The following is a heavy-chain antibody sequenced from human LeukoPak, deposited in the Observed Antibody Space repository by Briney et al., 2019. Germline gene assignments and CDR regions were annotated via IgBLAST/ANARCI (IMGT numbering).Heavy chain of an antibody. CDR2: ISAYNGNT. CDR3: ARESWGSGSPTPFDI. CDR1: GYTFTSYG. D-gene: IGHD3-10*01. Sequence: ASVKVSCKAPGYTFTSYGISWVRQAPGQGLEWMGCISAYNGNTNYAQKLQGRVTITTDTSTSTAYMELRSLRCDETAVYYCARESWGSGSPTPFDIWGQGKMVTVSS. V-gene: IGHV1-18*01. J-gene: IGHJ3*02.